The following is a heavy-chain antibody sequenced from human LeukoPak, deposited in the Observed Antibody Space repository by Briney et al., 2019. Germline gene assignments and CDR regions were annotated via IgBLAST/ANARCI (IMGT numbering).Heavy chain of an antibody. D-gene: IGHD3-16*01. J-gene: IGHJ4*02. CDR3: TSALNLVLGELLGY. V-gene: IGHV3-15*01. CDR1: GFIFSKAW. CDR2: IKTEAEDGTT. Sequence: GGSLRLSCAASGFIFSKAWMAWVRQAPGKGLEWVGHIKTEAEDGTTDYAAPMKGRFTISRDDAKSTLYLQMNSLNTEDTAVYFCTSALNLVLGELLGYWGQGTLVTVSS.